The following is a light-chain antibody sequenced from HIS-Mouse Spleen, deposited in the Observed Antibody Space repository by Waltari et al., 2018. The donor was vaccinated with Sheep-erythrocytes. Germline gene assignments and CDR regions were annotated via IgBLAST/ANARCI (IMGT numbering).Light chain of an antibody. CDR1: SSDVGGYNY. CDR2: DVT. V-gene: IGLV2-11*01. Sequence: QSALTQPRSVSGSPGQSVTISCTGTSSDVGGYNYVSWYQQHPGKAPKLMIYDVTGVPDRFSGSKSGNTASLTISGLQAEDEADYYCCSYAGSYTWVFGGGTKLTVL. CDR3: CSYAGSYTWV. J-gene: IGLJ3*02.